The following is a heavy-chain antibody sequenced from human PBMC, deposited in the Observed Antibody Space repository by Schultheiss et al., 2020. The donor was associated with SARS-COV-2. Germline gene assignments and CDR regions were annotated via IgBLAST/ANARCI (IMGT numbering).Heavy chain of an antibody. CDR1: GFTFDDYA. Sequence: SLKISCAASGFTFDDYAMHWVRQAPGKGLEWVSGISWNSGSIGYADSVKGRFTISRDNAKNSLYLQMNSLRAEDTAVYYCAKAEYGDYVNYYYYYGMDVWGQGTTVTVSS. J-gene: IGHJ6*02. CDR3: AKAEYGDYVNYYYYYGMDV. CDR2: ISWNSGSI. D-gene: IGHD4-17*01. V-gene: IGHV3-9*01.